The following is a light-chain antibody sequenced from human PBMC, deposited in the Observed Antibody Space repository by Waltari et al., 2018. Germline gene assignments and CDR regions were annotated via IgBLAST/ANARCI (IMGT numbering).Light chain of an antibody. J-gene: IGKJ1*01. CDR1: QSISTW. V-gene: IGKV1-5*03. CDR3: QQYNSYSWT. Sequence: DIQMTQSPSTLSASVGGRVTITCRASQSISTWLAWYQQKPGKAPKLLIYGASTLESGVPSRFGGSGSGTEFTLTISSLQPNDFATYYCQQYNSYSWTFGQGTKVEIK. CDR2: GAS.